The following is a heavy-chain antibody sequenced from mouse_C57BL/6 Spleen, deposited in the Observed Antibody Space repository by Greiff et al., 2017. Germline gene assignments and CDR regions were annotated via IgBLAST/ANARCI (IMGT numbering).Heavy chain of an antibody. J-gene: IGHJ4*01. CDR2: IYPGDGDT. CDR1: GYAFSSYW. D-gene: IGHD2-4*01. V-gene: IGHV1-80*01. CDR3: ARPLYDYDQGHAMDY. Sequence: QVQLQQSGAELVKPGASVKISCKASGYAFSSYWMNWVKQRPGKGLEWIGQIYPGDGDTNYNGKFKGKATLTADKYSSTAYMQLSSLTSEDSAVYFCARPLYDYDQGHAMDYWGQGTSVTVSS.